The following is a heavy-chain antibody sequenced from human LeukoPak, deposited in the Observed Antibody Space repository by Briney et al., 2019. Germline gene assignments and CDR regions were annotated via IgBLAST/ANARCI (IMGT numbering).Heavy chain of an antibody. Sequence: GSLRLSCAASGFTFSSYAMSWVRQAPGKGLEWVSAISGSGGSTYYADSVKGRFTISRDNSKNTLYLQMNSLRAEDTAVYYCAKADFRGITMIVVAGGDYFDYWGQGTLVTVPS. D-gene: IGHD3-22*01. V-gene: IGHV3-23*01. J-gene: IGHJ4*02. CDR2: ISGSGGST. CDR3: AKADFRGITMIVVAGGDYFDY. CDR1: GFTFSSYA.